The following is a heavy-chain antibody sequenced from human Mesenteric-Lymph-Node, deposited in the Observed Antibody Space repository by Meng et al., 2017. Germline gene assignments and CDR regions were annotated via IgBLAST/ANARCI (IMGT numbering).Heavy chain of an antibody. V-gene: IGHV1-2*06. CDR3: ARNFRDY. Sequence: ASVKVSCKASGYTFTGYYIHWVRQAPGQGLEWMGRINPKSGDTNFAQKFQGRVTMTRDTSISTAYLELSRLRSDDTAVYFCARNFRDYWGQGTLVTVSS. CDR2: INPKSGDT. CDR1: GYTFTGYY. J-gene: IGHJ4*02.